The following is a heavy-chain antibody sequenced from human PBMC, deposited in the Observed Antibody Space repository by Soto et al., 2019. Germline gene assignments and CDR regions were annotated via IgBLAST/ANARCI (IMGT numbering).Heavy chain of an antibody. CDR2: IHYSGTT. CDR1: GGSVSSGTYY. D-gene: IGHD2-2*01. Sequence: QVQLQESGPGLVKPSETLSLTCSVSGGSVSSGTYYWSWIRRPPGKGLEWIGYIHYSGTTNYNPSLKSRVTISVDRSKDHFSLELNSVTAADTAVYYCARHSPATMDLFDPWGQGTLVTVSS. J-gene: IGHJ5*02. CDR3: ARHSPATMDLFDP. V-gene: IGHV4-61*03.